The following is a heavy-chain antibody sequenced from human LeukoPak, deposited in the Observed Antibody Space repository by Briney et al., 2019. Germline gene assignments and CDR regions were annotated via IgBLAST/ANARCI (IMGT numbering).Heavy chain of an antibody. J-gene: IGHJ4*02. D-gene: IGHD3-3*01. CDR2: INHSGST. V-gene: IGHV4-34*01. CDR3: ARELVDYDFWSGYYPKYYFDY. Sequence: SETLSLTCAVNGGSFSGYYWSWIRQPPGKGLEWIGEINHSGSTNYNPSLKSRVTISVDTSKNQFSLTLSSVTAADTAVYYCARELVDYDFWSGYYPKYYFDYWGQGTLVTVSS. CDR1: GGSFSGYY.